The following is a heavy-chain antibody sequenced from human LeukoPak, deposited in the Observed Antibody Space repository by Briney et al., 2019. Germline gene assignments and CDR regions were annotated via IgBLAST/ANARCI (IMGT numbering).Heavy chain of an antibody. J-gene: IGHJ3*02. Sequence: GGSLRLSCASSGFTFSRNWMSWVRQAPGKGLEWVANIKQDGSEKYYVDSVKGRFTISGDNAKNSLFLQMNSLIAEDTAVYYCARERYGRDAFDIWGQGTMVAVSS. D-gene: IGHD4-17*01. CDR1: GFTFSRNW. CDR2: IKQDGSEK. CDR3: ARERYGRDAFDI. V-gene: IGHV3-7*05.